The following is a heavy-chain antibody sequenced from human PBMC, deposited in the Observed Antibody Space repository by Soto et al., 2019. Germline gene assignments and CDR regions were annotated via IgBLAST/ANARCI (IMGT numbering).Heavy chain of an antibody. V-gene: IGHV3-30*18. CDR2: ISYDGSNK. CDR1: GFTFSSHG. J-gene: IGHJ1*01. Sequence: QVQLVESGGGVVQPGRSLRLSCAASGFTFSSHGMHWVRQAPGKGLEWVAVISYDGSNKYYADSVKGRFTISRDNSKNTLFLQMNTLRAEDTAVYYCAQDFHGLIPKYFQHWGQGTLVTVSS. CDR3: AQDFHGLIPKYFQH.